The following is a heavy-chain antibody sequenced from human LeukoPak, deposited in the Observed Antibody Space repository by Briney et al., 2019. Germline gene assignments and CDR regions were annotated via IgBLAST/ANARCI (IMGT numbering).Heavy chain of an antibody. CDR3: AQGTIRYCSSTGCYIDY. Sequence: GGSLRLSCAASGFTFSSYGMHWVRQAPGKGLEWVALIQYDGSNKYYADSVKGRFTISRDNSKNTLYLQMNSLRAEDTAVYYCAQGTIRYCSSTGCYIDYWGQGTLVTVSS. J-gene: IGHJ4*02. CDR2: IQYDGSNK. D-gene: IGHD2-2*01. CDR1: GFTFSSYG. V-gene: IGHV3-30*02.